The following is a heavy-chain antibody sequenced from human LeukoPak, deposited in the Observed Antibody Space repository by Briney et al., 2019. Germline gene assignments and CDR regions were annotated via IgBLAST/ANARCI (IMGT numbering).Heavy chain of an antibody. CDR2: INWNGGST. V-gene: IGHV3-20*04. J-gene: IGHJ4*02. CDR1: GFTFDDYG. Sequence: PGGSLRLSCAASGFTFDDYGMSWVRQAPGKGLEWVSGINWNGGSTGYADSVKGRFTISRDNSKNTLYLQMNSLRAEDTAVYYCAKGRPGYSSSWYLERFDYWGQGTLVTVSS. D-gene: IGHD6-13*01. CDR3: AKGRPGYSSSWYLERFDY.